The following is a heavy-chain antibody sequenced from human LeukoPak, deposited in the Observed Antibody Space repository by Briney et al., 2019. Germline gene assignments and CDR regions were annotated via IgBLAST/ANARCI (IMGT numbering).Heavy chain of an antibody. V-gene: IGHV1-46*01. D-gene: IGHD3-10*01. CDR3: ARPESLLWFGVLSGGLDY. J-gene: IGHJ4*02. CDR1: GYTFTSYY. CDR2: INPSGGST. Sequence: ASVKVSCKASGYTFTSYYMHWVRQAPGQGLEWMGIINPSGGSTSYAQKFQGRVTMTRDTSTSTVYMELSSLRSEDTAVYYCARPESLLWFGVLSGGLDYWGQGTLVTVSS.